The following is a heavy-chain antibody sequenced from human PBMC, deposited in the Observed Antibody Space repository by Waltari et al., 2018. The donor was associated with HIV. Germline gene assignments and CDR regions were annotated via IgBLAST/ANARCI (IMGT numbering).Heavy chain of an antibody. CDR3: TRDRTYGPLRYFDY. D-gene: IGHD3-10*01. J-gene: IGHJ4*02. CDR1: GFTFSFYW. V-gene: IGHV3-7*01. CDR2: INQAGTER. Sequence: EVRLVESGGGWVQPGGSLTLTCETSGFTFSFYWLSWVRQAPGKGLDWVANINQAGTERHYVDSVRGRFTISRDNAKNSLYLQMNSLRDEDTAVYYCTRDRTYGPLRYFDYWGQGTLVTVSS.